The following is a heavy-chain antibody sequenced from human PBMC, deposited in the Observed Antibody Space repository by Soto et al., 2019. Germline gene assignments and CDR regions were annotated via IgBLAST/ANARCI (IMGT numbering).Heavy chain of an antibody. V-gene: IGHV4-34*01. CDR1: GGSFSGYY. CDR2: INHSGST. CDR3: ARGLRGYVNY. Sequence: SETLSLTCAVYGGSFSGYYWSWIRQPPGKGLEWIGEINHSGSTNYNPSLKSLVTISVDTSKNQFSLKLSSVTAADTAVYYCARGLRGYVNYWGQGTLVTVSS. J-gene: IGHJ4*02.